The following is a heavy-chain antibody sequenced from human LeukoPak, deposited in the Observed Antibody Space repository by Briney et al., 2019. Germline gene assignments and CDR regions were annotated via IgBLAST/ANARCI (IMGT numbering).Heavy chain of an antibody. D-gene: IGHD5-24*01. CDR2: IYDSGST. J-gene: IGHJ4*02. Sequence: SETLSLTCTVSGGSISSYHWSWIRQPPGKRLEWIGYIYDSGSTNYNPSLKSRVTMSADTSKNQFSLKLSSVTAADTAVYYCVRRDGSNLPPDHWGQGTLVTVSS. V-gene: IGHV4-59*01. CDR3: VRRDGSNLPPDH. CDR1: GGSISSYH.